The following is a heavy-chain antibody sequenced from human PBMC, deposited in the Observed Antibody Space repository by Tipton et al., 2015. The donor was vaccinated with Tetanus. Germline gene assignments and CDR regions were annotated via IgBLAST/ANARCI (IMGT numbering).Heavy chain of an antibody. D-gene: IGHD3-22*01. CDR2: IYYSGST. CDR1: GGSISSSSYY. V-gene: IGHV4-39*01. CDR3: ARQAADSSGYLYYFAY. J-gene: IGHJ4*02. Sequence: TLSLTCTVSGGSISSSSYYWGWIRQPPGKGLEWIGSIYYSGSTYYNPSLKSRVTISVDTSKNQFSLKLSSVTAADTAVYYCARQAADSSGYLYYFAYWGQGTLVTVSS.